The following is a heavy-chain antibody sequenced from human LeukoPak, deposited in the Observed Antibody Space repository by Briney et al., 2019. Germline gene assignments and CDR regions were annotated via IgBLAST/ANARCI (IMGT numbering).Heavy chain of an antibody. V-gene: IGHV1-18*01. CDR1: GYTFTSYG. D-gene: IGHD6-25*01. CDR3: ARADAAGALTNWFDP. Sequence: ASMKVSCKASGYTFTSYGISWVRQAPGQGLEWMGWISAYNGNTNYAQKLQGRVTMTTDTSTSTAYMELRSLRSDDTAVYYCARADAAGALTNWFDPWGQGTLVTVSS. J-gene: IGHJ5*02. CDR2: ISAYNGNT.